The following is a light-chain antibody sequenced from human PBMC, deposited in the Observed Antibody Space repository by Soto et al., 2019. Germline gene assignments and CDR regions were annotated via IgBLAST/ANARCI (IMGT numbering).Light chain of an antibody. CDR2: GAS. J-gene: IGKJ1*01. V-gene: IGKV3-20*01. Sequence: EIVLTPSPGTLSLSPCETATLSASARQSVSISYLAWYQQKPGQAPRLLIYGASSRATGIPDRFSDSGSGTDFTLTISRLETEDFAVYYCQQYGSSPRTFGQGTKV. CDR3: QQYGSSPRT. CDR1: QSVSISY.